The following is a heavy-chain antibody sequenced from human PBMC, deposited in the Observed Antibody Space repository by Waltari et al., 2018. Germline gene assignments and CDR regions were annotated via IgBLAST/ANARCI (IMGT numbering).Heavy chain of an antibody. D-gene: IGHD6-6*01. CDR3: ARDTPRESSSDY. CDR1: GFTFKTSS. Sequence: EVQLVESGGGLAQPGGSLTLSCVASGFTFKTSSMNWVRQPPGKGMEWIVDVTYDARTIGDADSVRGRFTVSRDNAKNSLYLQMNSLRVEDTAVYYCARDTPRESSSDYWGQGTLVTVSS. CDR2: VTYDARTI. J-gene: IGHJ4*02. V-gene: IGHV3-48*04.